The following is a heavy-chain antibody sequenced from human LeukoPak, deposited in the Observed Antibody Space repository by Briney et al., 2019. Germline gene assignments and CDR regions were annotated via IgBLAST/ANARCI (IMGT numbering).Heavy chain of an antibody. D-gene: IGHD3-10*02. CDR1: GFSFSSYA. V-gene: IGHV3-23*01. J-gene: IGHJ4*02. Sequence: GGSLRLSCAASGFSFSSYAMSWVHQAPGKGLEWVSGLSVSGSSTYFANSVKGRFTISRDNSKNTLYLQMNSLGAEDTAVYYCAKVAPYGNYVFDRWGQGTLVTVSS. CDR3: AKVAPYGNYVFDR. CDR2: LSVSGSST.